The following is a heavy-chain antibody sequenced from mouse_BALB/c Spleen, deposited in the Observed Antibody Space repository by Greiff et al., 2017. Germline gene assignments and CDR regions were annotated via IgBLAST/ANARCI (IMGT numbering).Heavy chain of an antibody. Sequence: VQLQQPGAELVKPGASVKMSCKASGYTFTSYWMHWVKQRPGQGLEWIGVIDPSDSYTSYNQKFKGKATLTVDTSSSTAYMQLSSLTSEDSAVYYCTRRGNYDAMDYWGQGTAVTVSS. CDR2: IDPSDSYT. V-gene: IGHV1S127*01. J-gene: IGHJ4*01. CDR3: TRRGNYDAMDY. CDR1: GYTFTSYW. D-gene: IGHD2-1*01.